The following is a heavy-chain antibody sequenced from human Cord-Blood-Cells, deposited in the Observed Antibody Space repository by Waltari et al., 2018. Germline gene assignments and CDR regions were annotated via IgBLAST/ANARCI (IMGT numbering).Heavy chain of an antibody. Sequence: QVQLVQSGAEVKKPGASVKVSCKASGYTFTSYGISWVRQAPGPGLAWMGWNSANNGNTNYAQKLQGRVTMTTDTSTSTAYMELRSLRSDDTAVYYCARDEAGGGSYYYYYYGMDVWGQGTTITVSS. CDR1: GYTFTSYG. CDR2: NSANNGNT. J-gene: IGHJ6*02. V-gene: IGHV1-18*01. CDR3: ARDEAGGGSYYYYYYGMDV. D-gene: IGHD1-26*01.